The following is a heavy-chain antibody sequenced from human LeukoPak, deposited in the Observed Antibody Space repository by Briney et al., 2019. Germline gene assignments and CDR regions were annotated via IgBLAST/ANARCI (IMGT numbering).Heavy chain of an antibody. CDR3: AREVEYYDSSGYRPHAFDI. CDR2: VSYSGGT. D-gene: IGHD3-22*01. Sequence: SETLSLTCAVYGGSFSGYYWSWIRQPPGKGLEWIGSVSYSGGTAYNPSLRSRVTISVDTSKNQFSLKVNSVTAADTAVYYCAREVEYYDSSGYRPHAFDIWGQGTLVTVSS. CDR1: GGSFSGYY. V-gene: IGHV4-34*01. J-gene: IGHJ3*02.